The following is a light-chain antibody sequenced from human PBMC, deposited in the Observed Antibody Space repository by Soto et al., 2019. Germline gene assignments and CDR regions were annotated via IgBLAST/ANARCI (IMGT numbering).Light chain of an antibody. J-gene: IGKJ1*01. V-gene: IGKV3-20*01. CDR2: DAV. CDR3: HQYGSSLGT. CDR1: QSVTGTN. Sequence: IVFRQSPVTLFFTPCHGATLSYRVSQSVTGTNLAWYQQRAGHGPRLLIYDAVRRATGIPDRFSGSGSGTDFTLTISRLEPEDFAVYYCHQYGSSLGTFGQGTKVDI.